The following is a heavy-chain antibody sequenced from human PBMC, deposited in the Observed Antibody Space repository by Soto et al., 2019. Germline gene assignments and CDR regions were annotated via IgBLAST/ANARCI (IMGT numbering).Heavy chain of an antibody. D-gene: IGHD7-27*01. CDR2: ISSSSSVI. Sequence: ESVGGLVQPGGSLRLSCATSGFILSDCAMNWVRQAPGKGLEWVSYISSSSSVIDYADSVKGRFTVSRDNARNSLYLQMNSLRAEDTAVYYCARDLSWGSNWYYYMDVWGKGTTVTVSS. J-gene: IGHJ6*03. V-gene: IGHV3-48*01. CDR3: ARDLSWGSNWYYYMDV. CDR1: GFILSDCA.